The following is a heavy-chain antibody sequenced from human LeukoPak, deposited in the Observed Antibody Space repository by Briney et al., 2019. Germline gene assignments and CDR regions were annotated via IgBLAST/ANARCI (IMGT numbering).Heavy chain of an antibody. V-gene: IGHV3-53*01. CDR3: ARGILGIAAAGILGMDV. CDR2: IYSGGST. D-gene: IGHD6-13*01. J-gene: IGHJ6*02. CDR1: GFTVSSNY. Sequence: GGSLRLSCAASGFTVSSNYMSWVRQAPGKGLEWVSVIYSGGSTYYADSVKGRFTISRDNSKNTLYLQMNSLRAEDTAVYYCARGILGIAAAGILGMDVWGQGTTVTVSS.